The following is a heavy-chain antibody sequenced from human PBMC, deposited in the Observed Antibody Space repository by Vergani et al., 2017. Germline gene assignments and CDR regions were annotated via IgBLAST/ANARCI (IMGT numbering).Heavy chain of an antibody. J-gene: IGHJ4*02. CDR2: MNPNSGNT. CDR3: ARARSTCSAVDSPRYYFDY. V-gene: IGHV1-8*03. CDR1: GYIFTSDD. D-gene: IGHD3-10*01. Sequence: QVQLVQSGAEVMQPGASVKVSCKTSGYIFTSDDIDWVRQAPGKGLEWMGWMNPNSGNTGYSHQFQGRVTITRDNSITTAYMELRGLTSEDTAMYYCARARSTCSAVDSPRYYFDYWGQGTLVTVSS.